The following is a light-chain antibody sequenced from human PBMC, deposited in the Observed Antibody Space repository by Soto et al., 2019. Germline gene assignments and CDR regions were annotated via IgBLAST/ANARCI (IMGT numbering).Light chain of an antibody. CDR1: SSDVGGYNY. J-gene: IGLJ1*01. CDR3: SSYTSSYTYV. CDR2: DVS. V-gene: IGLV2-14*01. Sequence: QSALTQPASVSGSPGQSMTISCTGTSSDVGGYNYVSWYQQHPGRAPKLMIYDVSNRPSGVSNRLSGSKSGNTASLTISGLQAEDEADYYCSSYTSSYTYVFGTGTKLTVL.